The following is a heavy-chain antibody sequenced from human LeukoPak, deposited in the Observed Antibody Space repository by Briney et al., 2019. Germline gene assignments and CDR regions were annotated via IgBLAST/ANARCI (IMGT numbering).Heavy chain of an antibody. D-gene: IGHD6-19*01. CDR3: ARDRYSSGWADAFDI. V-gene: IGHV3-23*01. Sequence: PGGSLRLSCAASGVTFSNYAMNWVRQAPGKGLEWVSGLGRSSSSTFYADSVKGRFTISRDNSKNTLYLEMNSLRAEDTAVYYCARDRYSSGWADAFDIWGQGTMVTVSS. J-gene: IGHJ3*02. CDR2: LGRSSSST. CDR1: GVTFSNYA.